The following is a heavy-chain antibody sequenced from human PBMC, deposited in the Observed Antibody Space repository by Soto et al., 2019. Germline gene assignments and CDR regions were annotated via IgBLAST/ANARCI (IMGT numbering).Heavy chain of an antibody. D-gene: IGHD2-15*01. CDR2: IIPILGIA. Sequence: QVQLVQSGAEVKKPGSSVKVSCKASGGTFSSYTISWVRQAPGQGLEWMGRIIPILGIANYAQKFQGRVTITGDKTTSTAYMELSSLRSEDTAVYYCARGWSDIVVVVAATHYGMDVWGQGTTVTVSS. CDR1: GGTFSSYT. CDR3: ARGWSDIVVVVAATHYGMDV. J-gene: IGHJ6*02. V-gene: IGHV1-69*02.